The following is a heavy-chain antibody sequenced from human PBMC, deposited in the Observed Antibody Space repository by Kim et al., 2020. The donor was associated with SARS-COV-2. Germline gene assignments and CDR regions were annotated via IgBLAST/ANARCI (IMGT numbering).Heavy chain of an antibody. CDR1: GFTFSSYW. V-gene: IGHV3-74*01. CDR3: ASAAAVGY. J-gene: IGHJ4*02. D-gene: IGHD6-13*01. CDR2: INSNGTST. Sequence: GGSLRLSCAASGFTFSSYWMNWVRQAPGKGLVWVSRINSNGTSTCYADSEKGRFTISRDNAKNTLYLQMNSLRAEDTAVDYCASAAAVGYWGEGTLVTVSS.